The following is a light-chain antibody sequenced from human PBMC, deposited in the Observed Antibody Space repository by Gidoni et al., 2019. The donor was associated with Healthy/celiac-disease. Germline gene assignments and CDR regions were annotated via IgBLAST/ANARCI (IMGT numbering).Light chain of an antibody. CDR3: QQYKNWPLWT. Sequence: EIVMTQSPATLSVAPGERATLSCRASQSVSSNLAWYQQKPGQAPRLLIYGASTRAPGIPARFSGSGSGTEFTLTISSLQSEDFAVYYCQQYKNWPLWTFGQWTKVEIK. V-gene: IGKV3-15*01. J-gene: IGKJ1*01. CDR1: QSVSSN. CDR2: GAS.